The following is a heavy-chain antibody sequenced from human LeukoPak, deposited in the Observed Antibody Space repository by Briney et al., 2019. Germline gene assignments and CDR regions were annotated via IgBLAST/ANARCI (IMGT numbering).Heavy chain of an antibody. V-gene: IGHV3-30*03. D-gene: IGHD6-19*01. CDR3: ARVRGGGFRTADS. CDR2: ILEDGRYQ. J-gene: IGHJ4*02. CDR1: GFTFSRSW. Sequence: GGSLRLSCAASGFTFSRSWMHWVRQAPGKGLDWVAVILEDGRYQSYADSVKGRFTISRDNSKNTLFLQMNSLRGEDTAMYYCARVRGGGFRTADSWGQGTLVTVAS.